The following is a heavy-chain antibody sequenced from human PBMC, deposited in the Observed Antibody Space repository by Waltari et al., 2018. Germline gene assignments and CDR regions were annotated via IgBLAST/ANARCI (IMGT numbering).Heavy chain of an antibody. D-gene: IGHD1-20*01. Sequence: EVQLLQSGAELVKPGTTVKISGKVSGYSFSDYYIHWVQQAPGKGLQWMGLIDPEDGETIYADNFRDTITLTADTSTNTAYLELNNVSSQDTAVFYCATALGDNISASRVFEIWGQGTMITVAS. J-gene: IGHJ3*02. CDR3: ATALGDNISASRVFEI. CDR2: IDPEDGET. CDR1: GYSFSDYY. V-gene: IGHV1-69-2*01.